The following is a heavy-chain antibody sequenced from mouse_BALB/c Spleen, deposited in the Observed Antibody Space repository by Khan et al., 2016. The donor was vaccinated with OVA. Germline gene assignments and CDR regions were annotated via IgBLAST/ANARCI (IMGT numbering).Heavy chain of an antibody. CDR3: ARVGSAGPSWLAY. CDR2: IRYDGNS. Sequence: EVQLQESGPGLVKPSQSLSLSCSVTAYSITSGYFWNWIRQFPGNKLEWMGYIRYDGNSNYNPSLKNRISINRDPSRNQFFLQLISVPPEDTAPSSCARVGSAGPSWLAYWGQGTLVTVSA. V-gene: IGHV3-6*02. D-gene: IGHD3-1*01. J-gene: IGHJ3*01. CDR1: AYSITSGYF.